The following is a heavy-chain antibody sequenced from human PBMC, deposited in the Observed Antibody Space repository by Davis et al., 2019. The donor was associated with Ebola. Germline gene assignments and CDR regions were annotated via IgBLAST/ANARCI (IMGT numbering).Heavy chain of an antibody. D-gene: IGHD6-13*01. J-gene: IGHJ1*01. CDR3: ARHDGGGIAAAGTEYFQH. V-gene: IGHV5-51*01. CDR2: IYPGDSDT. Sequence: PGGSLRLSCKGSGYSFTSYWIGWVRQMPGKGLEWMGIIYPGDSDTRYSPSFQGQVTISADKSISTAYLQWSSLKASDTAMYYCARHDGGGIAAAGTEYFQHWGQGTLVTVSS. CDR1: GYSFTSYW.